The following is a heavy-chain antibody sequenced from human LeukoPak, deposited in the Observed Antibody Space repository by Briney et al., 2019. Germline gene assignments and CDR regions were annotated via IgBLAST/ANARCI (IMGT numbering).Heavy chain of an antibody. Sequence: SETLSLTCTVSGGSISSSSYYWGWIRQPPGKGLEWIGSIYYSGSTYYNPSLKSRVTISVDTSKNQFSLKLSSVTAADTAVYYCARAFYSNYALDYWGQGTLVTVSS. D-gene: IGHD4-11*01. V-gene: IGHV4-39*07. J-gene: IGHJ4*02. CDR1: GGSISSSSYY. CDR3: ARAFYSNYALDY. CDR2: IYYSGST.